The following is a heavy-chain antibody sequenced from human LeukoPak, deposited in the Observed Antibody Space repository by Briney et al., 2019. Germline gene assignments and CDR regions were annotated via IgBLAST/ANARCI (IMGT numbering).Heavy chain of an antibody. CDR2: IYTSGST. D-gene: IGHD6-19*01. Sequence: QVQLQESGPGLVKPSPTLSLTCTGSGGSISSGSYYWSWIRPPAGKGLEWIGRIYTSGSTNYNPSLKSRVTISVDTSKNQFSLKLSSVTAADTAVYYCASSTYSSGSDYWGQGTLVTVSS. J-gene: IGHJ4*02. CDR1: GGSISSGSYY. V-gene: IGHV4-61*02. CDR3: ASSTYSSGSDY.